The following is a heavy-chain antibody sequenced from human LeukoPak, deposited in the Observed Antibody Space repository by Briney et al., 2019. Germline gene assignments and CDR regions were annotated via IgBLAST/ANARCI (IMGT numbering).Heavy chain of an antibody. Sequence: GGSLRLSCAASGFTFRDYYMSWIRQAPGKGLEWISYISSSGSTIYYADSVEGRFTISRDNAKNSLYLQMNSLRADDTAMYYCARPRDSSSDGAFDIWGPGTMVTVSS. CDR2: ISSSGSTI. CDR3: ARPRDSSSDGAFDI. CDR1: GFTFRDYY. D-gene: IGHD3-22*01. V-gene: IGHV3-11*01. J-gene: IGHJ3*02.